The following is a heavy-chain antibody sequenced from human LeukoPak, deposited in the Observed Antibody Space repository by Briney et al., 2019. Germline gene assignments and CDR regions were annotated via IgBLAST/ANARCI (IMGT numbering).Heavy chain of an antibody. Sequence: GGSLRLSCAASGFTVSSSNYMNWVRQAPGKGLEWVSGIYTGGTTYYTDSVKGRFTISRDNPNNTLYLQMHSLRAEDTAVYYCAGNGGWNYFDYWGQGTLVTVSS. V-gene: IGHV3-66*01. CDR3: AGNGGWNYFDY. J-gene: IGHJ4*02. CDR1: GFTVSSSNY. D-gene: IGHD6-19*01. CDR2: IYTGGTT.